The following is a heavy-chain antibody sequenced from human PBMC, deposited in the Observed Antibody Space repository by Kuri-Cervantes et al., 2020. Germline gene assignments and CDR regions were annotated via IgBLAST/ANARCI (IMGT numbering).Heavy chain of an antibody. V-gene: IGHV4-34*01. CDR3: ARDGCSSTSCYYFSAFDI. D-gene: IGHD2-2*01. J-gene: IGHJ3*02. CDR1: GGSFSCYY. Sequence: AETLSLTCDVYGGSFSCYYWNWIRQPPGKGLEWFGEINHSGSTNYNPSLKSRVTISIDTSKNQFSLKLSSVSAADTAVYYCARDGCSSTSCYYFSAFDIWGQGTMVTVSS. CDR2: INHSGST.